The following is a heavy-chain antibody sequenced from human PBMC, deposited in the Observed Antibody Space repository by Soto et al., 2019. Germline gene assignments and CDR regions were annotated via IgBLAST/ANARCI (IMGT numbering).Heavy chain of an antibody. V-gene: IGHV4-4*02. CDR3: ARSPSSSWYGGGAFDI. CDR2: IYHSGST. D-gene: IGHD6-13*01. CDR1: GGSTSSSNW. J-gene: IGHJ3*02. Sequence: PSETLSLTCTVSGGSTSSSNWWSWVRQPPGKGLEWIGEIYHSGSTNYNPSLQSRVTISVDKSGNQFSLKMRSVTAADTAVYYCARSPSSSWYGGGAFDIWGQGTMVTVSS.